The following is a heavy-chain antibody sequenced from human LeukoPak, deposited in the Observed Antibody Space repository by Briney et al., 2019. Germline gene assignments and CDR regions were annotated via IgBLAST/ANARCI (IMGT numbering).Heavy chain of an antibody. CDR3: ASKSSDHGELRFDY. D-gene: IGHD1-7*01. J-gene: IGHJ4*02. CDR1: SDSIRSYY. V-gene: IGHV4-59*01. CDR2: FCYTGST. Sequence: SETLSLTCTVSSDSIRSYYWSWIRQPPGKGLEWIGYFCYTGSTNYNPSLKSRVTISVDTSKNQFSLKLNSVTDADTAVYYCASKSSDHGELRFDYWGQGTLVTVSS.